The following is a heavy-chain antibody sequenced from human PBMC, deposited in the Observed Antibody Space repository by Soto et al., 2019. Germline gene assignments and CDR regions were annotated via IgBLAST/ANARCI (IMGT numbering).Heavy chain of an antibody. CDR2: IYYSGST. V-gene: IGHV4-61*01. J-gene: IGHJ4*02. Sequence: SETLSLTCTVSGGSVSSANYYWSWTRQPPGKGLQWIGSIYYSGSTNYNPSLKSRVTISVDTSKNQFSLKLSSVTAADTAVYYCARDLRDYDWGSYRYTHHSFGSWGQQSMVGVSS. CDR1: GGSVSSANYY. CDR3: ARDLRDYDWGSYRYTHHSFGS. D-gene: IGHD3-16*02.